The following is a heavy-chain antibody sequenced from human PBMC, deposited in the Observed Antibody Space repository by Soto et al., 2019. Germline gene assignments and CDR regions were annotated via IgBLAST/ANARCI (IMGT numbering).Heavy chain of an antibody. J-gene: IGHJ4*02. CDR3: AKIYGAYDGDQFFDY. V-gene: IGHV3-23*01. D-gene: IGHD4-17*01. CDR2: ISSRGGST. Sequence: EVHLLESGGGLVQPGGSLRLSCAASGFTFSNYAMSWVRQAAGKGLEWVSGISSRGGSTDYADSVKGRFTISRDNSKNTVYLQMNSLRAEDTAIYFCAKIYGAYDGDQFFDYWGQGTLVTVSP. CDR1: GFTFSNYA.